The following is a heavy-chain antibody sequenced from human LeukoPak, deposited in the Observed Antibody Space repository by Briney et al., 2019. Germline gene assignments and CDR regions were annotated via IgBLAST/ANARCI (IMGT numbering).Heavy chain of an antibody. Sequence: GGSLRLSCAGSGFTFNNYAMSWVRQTPRKGLEWVSTISISGDGTYYADPVKGRFTMSRDKSKNTLYLQMSSLRAADTAVYYCARDPGRQYSSVADVWGQGTTVTVSS. V-gene: IGHV3-23*01. D-gene: IGHD3-22*01. CDR3: ARDPGRQYSSVADV. CDR1: GFTFNNYA. CDR2: ISISGDGT. J-gene: IGHJ6*02.